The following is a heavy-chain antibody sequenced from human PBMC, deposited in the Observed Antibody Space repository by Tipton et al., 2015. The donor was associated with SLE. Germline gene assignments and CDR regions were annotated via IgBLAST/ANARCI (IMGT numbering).Heavy chain of an antibody. V-gene: IGHV4-34*01. J-gene: IGHJ6*04. CDR2: INHRGGT. CDR1: GGSFSGNY. Sequence: TLSLTCAVFGGSFSGNYWIWIRQTPGKGLEWIGEINHRGGTTLNPSLESQVSVSKDTSKNQFSLKLTSVTAADTAVYYCASLQYILGGMDVWGEGPTVTVSS. D-gene: IGHD3-9*01. CDR3: ASLQYILGGMDV.